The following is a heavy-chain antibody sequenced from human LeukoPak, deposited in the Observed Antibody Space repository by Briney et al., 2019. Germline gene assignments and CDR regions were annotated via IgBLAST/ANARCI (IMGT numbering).Heavy chain of an antibody. CDR3: AKNGGGNYGAFDI. D-gene: IGHD4-23*01. CDR2: ISGSGGGT. V-gene: IGHV3-23*01. J-gene: IGHJ3*02. Sequence: PGGSLRLSCAASGFTFSTYAMSWVRQAPGKGLEWVSAISGSGGGTYYADSVKGRFTISRDNSKNTLYLRMNSLRAEDTAVYYCAKNGGGNYGAFDIWGQGTMVTVSS. CDR1: GFTFSTYA.